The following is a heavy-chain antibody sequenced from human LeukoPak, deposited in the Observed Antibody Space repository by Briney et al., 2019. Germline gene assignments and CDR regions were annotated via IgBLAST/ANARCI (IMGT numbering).Heavy chain of an antibody. CDR2: IYYSGNT. Sequence: WVRQAPGKGLEWIGSIYYSGNTYYNPSVKSRVTQSVDTSKNQYSLKLSSVTAADTAVYYCARDLAAAAGIADRPVPPWFDPWGQGTLVTVSS. CDR3: ARDLAAAAGIADRPVPPWFDP. V-gene: IGHV4-39*07. J-gene: IGHJ5*02. D-gene: IGHD6-13*01.